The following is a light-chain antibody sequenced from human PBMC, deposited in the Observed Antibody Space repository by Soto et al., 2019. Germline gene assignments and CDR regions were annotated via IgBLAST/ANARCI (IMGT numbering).Light chain of an antibody. Sequence: QSVLTQPASVSGSHGQSITSSCTGTSSDVGGYNYVSWYQQHPGKAPKLMIYDVSNRPSGVSNRFSGSKSGNTASLTISGLQAEDEADYYCSSYTSSSVVFGGGTKVTVL. J-gene: IGLJ2*01. CDR1: SSDVGGYNY. CDR2: DVS. CDR3: SSYTSSSVV. V-gene: IGLV2-14*01.